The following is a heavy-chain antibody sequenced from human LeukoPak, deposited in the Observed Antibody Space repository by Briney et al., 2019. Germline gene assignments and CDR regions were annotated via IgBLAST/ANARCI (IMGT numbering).Heavy chain of an antibody. D-gene: IGHD3-22*01. CDR1: GITFSNSW. CDR3: AKGSKLVVITRDHYMAV. J-gene: IGHJ6*03. CDR2: IRPDGSGG. V-gene: IGHV3-7*01. Sequence: GGSLRLSCTTPGITFSNSWMSWVRQAPGKGLEWVATIRPDGSGGYYADSVRGRFTISRDNSKNSFYLQMSSLRAGDTAVYYCAKGSKLVVITRDHYMAVWGKGTTVTISS.